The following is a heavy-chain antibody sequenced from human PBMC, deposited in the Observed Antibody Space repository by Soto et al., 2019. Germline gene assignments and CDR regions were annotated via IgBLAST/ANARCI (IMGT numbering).Heavy chain of an antibody. Sequence: EVQLVESGGGLVKPGGSLRLSCAASGFTFSSYSMNWVRQAPGKGLEWVSSISSSSSYIYYADSVKGRSTISRDNAKNSLSLQLNSLRAEDTAVYYCARDQPGYSYVYGLGYWGQGTLVTVSS. J-gene: IGHJ4*02. V-gene: IGHV3-21*01. CDR3: ARDQPGYSYVYGLGY. CDR1: GFTFSSYS. D-gene: IGHD5-18*01. CDR2: ISSSSSYI.